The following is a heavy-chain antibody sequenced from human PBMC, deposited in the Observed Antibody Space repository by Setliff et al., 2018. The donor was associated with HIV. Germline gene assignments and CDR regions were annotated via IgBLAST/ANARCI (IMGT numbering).Heavy chain of an antibody. J-gene: IGHJ6*03. CDR3: TRGLGDQWLGSGDIDQYRYMDV. D-gene: IGHD6-19*01. V-gene: IGHV4-4*07. CDR1: GVSVRNFY. Sequence: PSETLSLTCNVSGVSVRNFYWSWLRQTAGKGLEWIGRVYVSGNTNSNPSLKSRVTISVDTSKRQFSLRLKSVTAADTAAYYCTRGLGDQWLGSGDIDQYRYMDVWGTATTVTVSS. CDR2: VYVSGNT.